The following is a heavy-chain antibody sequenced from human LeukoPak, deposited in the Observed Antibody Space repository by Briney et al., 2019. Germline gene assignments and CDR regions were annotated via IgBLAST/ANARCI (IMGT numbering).Heavy chain of an antibody. CDR1: GYTFTTYG. V-gene: IGHV1-18*01. D-gene: IGHD2-2*02. J-gene: IGHJ6*03. Sequence: ASVKVSCKASGYTFTTYGISWVRQAPGQGLEWMGWISAYNGNTNYAQKLQDRVTMTTDTSTSTAYMELRSLRSDDTAVYYCARGRYCSSTSCYKVYYMDVWGKGTTVTVSS. CDR3: ARGRYCSSTSCYKVYYMDV. CDR2: ISAYNGNT.